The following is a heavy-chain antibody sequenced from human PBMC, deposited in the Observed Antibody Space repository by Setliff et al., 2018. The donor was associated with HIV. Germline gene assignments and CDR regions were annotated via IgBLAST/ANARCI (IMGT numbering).Heavy chain of an antibody. CDR3: ASAGSGTRAPPRY. Sequence: SETLSLTCTVSGGSISSGDYYWSWIRQPPGKGLEWIGNIYDSESTYYNPSLKSRVTISLDTSKNQLSLKLTSVTAADTAVYYCASAGSGTRAPPRYWGQGTLVTVS. CDR2: IYDSEST. CDR1: GGSISSGDYY. D-gene: IGHD1-1*01. V-gene: IGHV4-30-4*02. J-gene: IGHJ4*02.